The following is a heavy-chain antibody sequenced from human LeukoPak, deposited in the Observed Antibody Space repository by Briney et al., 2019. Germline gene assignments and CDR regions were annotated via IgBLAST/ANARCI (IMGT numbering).Heavy chain of an antibody. V-gene: IGHV4-34*01. CDR3: ARSPDVGASSNYLRFYNWFDP. Sequence: SETLSLTCAVYGGSFSGHYWSWIRQPPGKGLEWIGEINHSGSTNYNPSLKSRVTISVDTSKNQFSLKLSSVTAADTAVYYCARSPDVGASSNYLRFYNWFDPWGQGTLVTVSS. CDR1: GGSFSGHY. J-gene: IGHJ5*02. CDR2: INHSGST. D-gene: IGHD4-11*01.